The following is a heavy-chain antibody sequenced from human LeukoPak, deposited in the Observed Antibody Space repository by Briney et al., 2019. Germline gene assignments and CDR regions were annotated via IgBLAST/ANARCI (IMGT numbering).Heavy chain of an antibody. V-gene: IGHV4-4*07. CDR2: IQTSGST. CDR1: GGSFSSYY. CDR3: ARLGGGAYSFDY. J-gene: IGHJ4*02. D-gene: IGHD1-26*01. Sequence: SETLSLTCTVSGGSFSSYYWTWVRQPAWKGLEWIGLIQTSGSTNYNPSVKSRVTMSIDTSKNQFSLNLTSVTAADTAMYYCARLGGGAYSFDYWGQGTLVTVSS.